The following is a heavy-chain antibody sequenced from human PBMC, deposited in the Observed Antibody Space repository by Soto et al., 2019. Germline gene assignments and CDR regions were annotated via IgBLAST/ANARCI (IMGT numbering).Heavy chain of an antibody. CDR3: ARGLLAYFGMDV. D-gene: IGHD1-26*01. V-gene: IGHV1-18*01. CDR1: GYSFTNYD. J-gene: IGHJ6*02. Sequence: QLVQSGAEVKKPGASVKVSCKASGYSFTNYDISWVRQAPGQGLEWMAWISAHNGNKHYAEKFQGRVSTTTDTSTSTDYMEVRTLKTDDTAVYYCARGLLAYFGMDVWGQGTKVTVS. CDR2: ISAHNGNK.